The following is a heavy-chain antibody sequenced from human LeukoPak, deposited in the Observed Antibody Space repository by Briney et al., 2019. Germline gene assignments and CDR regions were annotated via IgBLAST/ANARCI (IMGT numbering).Heavy chain of an antibody. CDR2: ISGSSSTI. J-gene: IGHJ5*02. CDR3: ARRVSTSNTYNWFDP. D-gene: IGHD2/OR15-2a*01. Sequence: GGSLRLSCAASGFTFSSYSMNWVRQAPGKGLEWVSYISGSSSTIYYSDSVKGRFTISRDNAKNSLYLQMNSLRDEDTAVYYCARRVSTSNTYNWFDPWGQGTLVTVSS. CDR1: GFTFSSYS. V-gene: IGHV3-48*02.